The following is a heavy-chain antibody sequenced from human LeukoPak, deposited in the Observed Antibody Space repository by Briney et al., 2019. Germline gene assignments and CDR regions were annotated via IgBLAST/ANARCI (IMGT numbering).Heavy chain of an antibody. J-gene: IGHJ6*02. CDR2: INHSGST. V-gene: IGHV4-34*01. Sequence: SETLSLTCAVYGGSFSGYYWSCIRQPPGKGMEWIGEINHSGSTNYNPSLKSRVTTSVDTSKNQFSLKLSSVTAADTAVYYCARGKRSGWWYYYGMDVWGQGTTVTVSS. D-gene: IGHD6-19*01. CDR3: ARGKRSGWWYYYGMDV. CDR1: GGSFSGYY.